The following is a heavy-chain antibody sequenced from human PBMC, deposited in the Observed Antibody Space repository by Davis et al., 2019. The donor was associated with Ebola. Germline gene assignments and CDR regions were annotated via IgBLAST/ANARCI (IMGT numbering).Heavy chain of an antibody. D-gene: IGHD2-2*01. CDR3: ARASAGVYQYYYGMDV. Sequence: SLKISCAASGFPFDDYAMHWVRQAPGKGLEWVPGLSRNSGSIGYADSVKGRFTISRDNAKNSLYLQMNSLRAEDTAVYYCARASAGVYQYYYGMDVWGQGTTVTVSS. CDR2: LSRNSGSI. J-gene: IGHJ6*02. V-gene: IGHV3-9*01. CDR1: GFPFDDYA.